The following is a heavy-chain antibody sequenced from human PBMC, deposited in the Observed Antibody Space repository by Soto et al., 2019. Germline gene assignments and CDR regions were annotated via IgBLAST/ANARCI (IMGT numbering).Heavy chain of an antibody. CDR3: ARDAFIVATSGYYYYGMDV. D-gene: IGHD5-12*01. V-gene: IGHV4-31*03. Sequence: QVQLQESGPGLVKPSQTLSLTCTVSGGSISSGGYYWSWIRQHPGKGLEWIGYIYYSGSTYYNPSLKSRVTISVDTSKNQFSLKLSSVTAADTAVYYCARDAFIVATSGYYYYGMDVWGQGTTVTVSS. J-gene: IGHJ6*02. CDR1: GGSISSGGYY. CDR2: IYYSGST.